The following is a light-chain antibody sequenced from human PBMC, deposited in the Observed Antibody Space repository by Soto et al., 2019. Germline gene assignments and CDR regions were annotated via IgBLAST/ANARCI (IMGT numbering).Light chain of an antibody. J-gene: IGKJ2*01. CDR1: QSLRSSY. V-gene: IGKV3-20*01. Sequence: PGERATLSCWASQSLRSSYLAWYQRKPGQAPRLLMFGASRRATGIPDRFNGSGSGTDFILTISRQEPEDVAVYYCQQHGTSPYTFGQGTVLEIK. CDR3: QQHGTSPYT. CDR2: GAS.